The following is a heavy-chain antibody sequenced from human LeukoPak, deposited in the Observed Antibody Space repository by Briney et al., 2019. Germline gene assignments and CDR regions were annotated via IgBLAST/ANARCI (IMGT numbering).Heavy chain of an antibody. Sequence: PSETLSLICTVSGGSISSSSYYWGWIRQPPGKGLEWIGEINHSGSTNYNPSLKSRVTISVDTSKNQFSLKLSSVTAADTAVYYCARGLVHDYGDYWGQGTLVTVSS. V-gene: IGHV4-39*07. CDR2: INHSGST. CDR3: ARGLVHDYGDY. J-gene: IGHJ4*02. CDR1: GGSISSSSYY. D-gene: IGHD3-16*02.